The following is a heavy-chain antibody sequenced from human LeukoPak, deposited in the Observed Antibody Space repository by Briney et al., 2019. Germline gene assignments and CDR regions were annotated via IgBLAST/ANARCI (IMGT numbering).Heavy chain of an antibody. D-gene: IGHD5-18*01. Sequence: GRSLRLSCAASGFTFSSYAMHWVRQAPDKGLEWVAVISYDGSNKYYADSVKGRFTISRDNSKNTVYLQINSLRAEDTAVYYCGKTTAGYSSGQKPAWPVDYWGQGTLVTVSS. CDR3: GKTTAGYSSGQKPAWPVDY. CDR1: GFTFSSYA. CDR2: ISYDGSNK. J-gene: IGHJ4*02. V-gene: IGHV3-30*07.